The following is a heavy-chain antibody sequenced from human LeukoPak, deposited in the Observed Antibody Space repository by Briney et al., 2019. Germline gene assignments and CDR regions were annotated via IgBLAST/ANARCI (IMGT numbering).Heavy chain of an antibody. CDR1: GYTFTVYF. V-gene: IGHV1-2*06. Sequence: ASVKVSCKASGYTFTVYFIHWVRQAPGQGLEWMGRINPNSGVTRYAQNLQGRVTMTRDTSITTAYMELNRLISDDTAVYYCARETTVVTPNHDAFDIWGQGTMVTVSS. CDR3: ARETTVVTPNHDAFDI. CDR2: INPNSGVT. D-gene: IGHD4-23*01. J-gene: IGHJ3*02.